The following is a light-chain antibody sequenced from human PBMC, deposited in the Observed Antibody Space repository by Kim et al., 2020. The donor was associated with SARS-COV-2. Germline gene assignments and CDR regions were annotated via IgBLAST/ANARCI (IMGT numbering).Light chain of an antibody. CDR2: GAS. Sequence: EIVMTQSPATLSVSPGERASLSCRASQSVNSNLAWYQQKPGQAPRLVIYGASTRATGIPARVSGSGSGTEFTLTISSLQSEDVALYYCHQYNNWPLTFGGGTKLEI. V-gene: IGKV3-15*01. CDR1: QSVNSN. CDR3: HQYNNWPLT. J-gene: IGKJ4*01.